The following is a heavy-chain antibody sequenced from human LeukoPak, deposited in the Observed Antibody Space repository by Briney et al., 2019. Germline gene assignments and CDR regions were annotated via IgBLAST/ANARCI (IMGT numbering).Heavy chain of an antibody. D-gene: IGHD3-22*01. J-gene: IGHJ4*02. CDR3: ARSSSRYYYYFDY. CDR1: GGSISSGGYS. CDR2: IYHSGST. Sequence: SQTLSLTCAVSGGSISSGGYSWSWIRQPPGKGLEWIGYIYHSGSTYYNPSLKSRVTISVDTSKNQFSLKLSSVTAADTAMYYCARSSSRYYYYFDYWGQGTLVTVSS. V-gene: IGHV4-30-2*05.